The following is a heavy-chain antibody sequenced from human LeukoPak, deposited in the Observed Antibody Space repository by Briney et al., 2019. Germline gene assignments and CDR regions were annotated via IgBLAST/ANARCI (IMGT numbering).Heavy chain of an antibody. CDR1: GFTFSSYS. CDR2: ISSSSSYI. J-gene: IGHJ5*02. V-gene: IGHV3-21*01. CDR3: ARVRYSSSKREPNWFDP. Sequence: GGSLRLSCAASGFTFSSYSMNWVRQAPGKGLEGVSSISSSSSYIYYADSVKGRFTISRDNAKNSLYLQMNSLRAEDTAVYYCARVRYSSSKREPNWFDPWGQGTLVTVSS. D-gene: IGHD6-13*01.